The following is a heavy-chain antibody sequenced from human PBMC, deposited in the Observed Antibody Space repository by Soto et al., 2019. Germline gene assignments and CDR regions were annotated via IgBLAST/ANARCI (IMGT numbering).Heavy chain of an antibody. CDR3: ASGGSCYSRYCYFDY. CDR2: IYYSGST. J-gene: IGHJ4*02. CDR1: GDSISSYY. V-gene: IGHV4-59*01. D-gene: IGHD2-15*01. Sequence: SETLSLTCTVSGDSISSYYWSWIRQPPGKGLEWIGYIYYSGSTNYNPSLKSRVTISVDTSKNQFSLKLSSVTAADTAVYYCASGGSCYSRYCYFDYWGQGTLVTVSS.